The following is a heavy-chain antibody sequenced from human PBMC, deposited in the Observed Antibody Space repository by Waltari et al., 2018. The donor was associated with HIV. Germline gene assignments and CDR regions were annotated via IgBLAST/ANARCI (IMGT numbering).Heavy chain of an antibody. Sequence: QVQLQESGPGLVKPSQTLSLTCTVSGGSISSGSYYWSWIRQPAGKGLEWIGRIYTSGSTNYNPSLKSRVTISVDTSKNQFSLKLSSVTAADTAVYYCARDLYGEYFDYWGQGTLVTVSS. CDR2: IYTSGST. J-gene: IGHJ4*02. CDR3: ARDLYGEYFDY. D-gene: IGHD3-10*01. V-gene: IGHV4-61*02. CDR1: GGSISSGSYY.